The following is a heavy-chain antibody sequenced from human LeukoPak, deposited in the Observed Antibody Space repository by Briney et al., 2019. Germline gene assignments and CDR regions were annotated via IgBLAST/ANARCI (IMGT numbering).Heavy chain of an antibody. D-gene: IGHD2-15*01. J-gene: IGHJ4*02. Sequence: GGSLRLSCAASGFTFSSYWMSWVRQAPGKGLEWVANIKQDGSEKYYVDSVKGRFTISRDNAKNSLYLQMNSLRAEDTAVYYCARDDYCSGGSCRHFDYWGQGTLVTVSS. CDR2: IKQDGSEK. V-gene: IGHV3-7*01. CDR1: GFTFSSYW. CDR3: ARDDYCSGGSCRHFDY.